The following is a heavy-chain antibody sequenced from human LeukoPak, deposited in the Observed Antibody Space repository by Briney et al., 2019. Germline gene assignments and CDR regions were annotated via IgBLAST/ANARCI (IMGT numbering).Heavy chain of an antibody. CDR2: IDPSDSYT. J-gene: IGHJ6*02. V-gene: IGHV5-10-1*01. Sequence: GESLKISCKSSGYSFTNYWISWVRQMPGKGLEWMGRIDPSDSYTNYSPSFQGHVTISADKSISTAYLQWSSLKASDTAMYYCARLDTAGSYYYGMDVWGQGTTVTVSS. CDR3: ARLDTAGSYYYGMDV. D-gene: IGHD5-18*01. CDR1: GYSFTNYW.